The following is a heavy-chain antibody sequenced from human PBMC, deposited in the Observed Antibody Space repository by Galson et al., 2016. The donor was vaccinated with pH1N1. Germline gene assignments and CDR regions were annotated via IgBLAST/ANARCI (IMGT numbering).Heavy chain of an antibody. CDR1: GFIFSDYW. V-gene: IGHV3-30*18. CDR2: ISYDGSNK. CDR3: AKVVRGSSWPSFDY. D-gene: IGHD6-13*01. J-gene: IGHJ4*02. Sequence: SLRLSCAASGFIFSDYWMSWVRQAPGKGLEWVAVISYDGSNKYYADSVKGRFTISRDDSKNMLYLQMNSLRAEDAAVYYCAKVVRGSSWPSFDYWGQGTLGTVSA.